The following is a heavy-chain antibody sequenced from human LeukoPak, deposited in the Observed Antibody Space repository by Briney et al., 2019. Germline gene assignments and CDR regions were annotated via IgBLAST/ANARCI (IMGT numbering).Heavy chain of an antibody. CDR2: IIAYNGYT. D-gene: IGHD2-21*02. CDR3: ARDYCGGDCYSSSDAFDI. Sequence: ASVKVSCKASGYTFTSYGISWVRQAPGQGLEWMGWIIAYNGYTNYAQKLQGRVTMTTDTSTSTAYMELRSLRSDDKAVYYCARDYCGGDCYSSSDAFDIWGQGTLVTVSS. V-gene: IGHV1-18*01. J-gene: IGHJ3*02. CDR1: GYTFTSYG.